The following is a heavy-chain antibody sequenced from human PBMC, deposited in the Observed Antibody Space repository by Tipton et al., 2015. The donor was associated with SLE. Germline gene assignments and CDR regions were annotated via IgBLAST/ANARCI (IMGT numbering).Heavy chain of an antibody. CDR2: INHSGST. J-gene: IGHJ6*02. V-gene: IGHV4-34*01. Sequence: GLVKPSETLSLTCAVYGGSFSGYYWSWIRQPPGKGLEWIGQINHSGSTNYNPSLKSRVTISIDTSKNQFSLKLSSVAAADTAVFYCARGYSSGWPYYYYYGMDVWGQGTTVTVSS. D-gene: IGHD6-19*01. CDR3: ARGYSSGWPYYYYYGMDV. CDR1: GGSFSGYY.